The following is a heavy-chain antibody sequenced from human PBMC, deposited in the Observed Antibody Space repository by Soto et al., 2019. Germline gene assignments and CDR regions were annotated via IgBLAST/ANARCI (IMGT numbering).Heavy chain of an antibody. Sequence: ASVKVSFKASGYTFFKYFIHWLRQAPGQGLEWIGIINPSRGSATYGPIFQGRVSLTTDMPTSTVYMELSSLRSEDTAIYYCARPLIGNTIDLWGQGTSVTVSS. D-gene: IGHD1-7*01. V-gene: IGHV1-46*01. CDR1: GYTFFKYF. CDR2: INPSRGSA. J-gene: IGHJ3*01. CDR3: ARPLIGNTIDL.